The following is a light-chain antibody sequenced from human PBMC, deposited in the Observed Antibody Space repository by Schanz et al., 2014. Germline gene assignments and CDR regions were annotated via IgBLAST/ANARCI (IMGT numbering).Light chain of an antibody. CDR2: AAS. J-gene: IGKJ1*01. Sequence: DLQMTQSPSTLSTFAGDSVTLTCRASQSIGTWLAWYHQKPGKAPKVLIYAASSLQSGVPSRFSGSGSGTDFSLTVSSLQPEDFATYYCQQYNSYPRTFGQGTKVEIK. CDR1: QSIGTW. CDR3: QQYNSYPRT. V-gene: IGKV1-5*01.